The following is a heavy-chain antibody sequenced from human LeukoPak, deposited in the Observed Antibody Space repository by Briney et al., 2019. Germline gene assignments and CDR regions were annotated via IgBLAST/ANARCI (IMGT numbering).Heavy chain of an antibody. J-gene: IGHJ5*02. V-gene: IGHV3-66*04. D-gene: IGHD6-19*01. CDR3: ARLSSGWCSWFDP. CDR1: GFTVSSNY. Sequence: GGSLRLSCAASGFTVSSNYMSWVRQAPGKGLEWVSVIYSGGSTYYADSVKGRFTISRDNAKNSLYLQMNSLRAEDTAVYYCARLSSGWCSWFDPWGQGTLVTVSS. CDR2: IYSGGST.